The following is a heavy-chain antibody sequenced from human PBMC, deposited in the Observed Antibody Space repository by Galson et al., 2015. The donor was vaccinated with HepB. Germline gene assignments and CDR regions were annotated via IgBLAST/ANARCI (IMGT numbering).Heavy chain of an antibody. J-gene: IGHJ6*02. CDR1: GGTFSSYA. CDR2: IIPILGIA. D-gene: IGHD4-17*01. V-gene: IGHV1-69*04. CDR3: ARDWGSFFGDYAFYYGMDV. Sequence: SVKVSCKASGGTFSSYAISWVRRAPGQGLEWMGRIIPILGIANYAQKFQGRVTITADKSTSTAYMELSSLRSEDTAVYYCARDWGSFFGDYAFYYGMDVWGQGTTVTVSS.